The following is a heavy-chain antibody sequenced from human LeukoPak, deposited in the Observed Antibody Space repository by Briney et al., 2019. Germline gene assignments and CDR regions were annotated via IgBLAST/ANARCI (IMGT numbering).Heavy chain of an antibody. J-gene: IGHJ4*02. D-gene: IGHD3-10*01. CDR1: GFTFSTYG. CDR3: AKDRPVYYDGSGYFDY. V-gene: IGHV3-30*02. Sequence: PGGSLRLSCAASGFTFSTYGMIWVRQAPGKGLEWVAFIRHDGSNKYYADSVKGRFIISRDNSRNTLYLQMNSLRPEDTAVYYCAKDRPVYYDGSGYFDYWGQGTLVTVSS. CDR2: IRHDGSNK.